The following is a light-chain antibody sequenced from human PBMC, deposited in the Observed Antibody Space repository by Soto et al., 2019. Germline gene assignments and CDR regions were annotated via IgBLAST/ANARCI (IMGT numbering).Light chain of an antibody. J-gene: IGKJ1*01. V-gene: IGKV3-15*01. CDR2: GAS. CDR3: REYARRRRM. CDR1: QSVSSN. Sequence: LSSRASQSVSSNLAWYQQKPGQAPRLLIYGASTRATGIPARFSGTRSGSDFTLTIGLLLPADLALYYFREYARRRRMLGQGTKVDIK.